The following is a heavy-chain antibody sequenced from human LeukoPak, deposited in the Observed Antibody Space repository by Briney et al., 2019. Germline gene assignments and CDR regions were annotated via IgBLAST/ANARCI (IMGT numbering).Heavy chain of an antibody. D-gene: IGHD4-23*01. Sequence: TGGSLRLSCAASGFTFSNYSMHWVRQAPGKGLEWVSYISSSSSTIYYADSVKGRFTISRDNAKNSLYLQMNSLRAEDTAVYYCASLSLRWSDYWGQGTLVTVSS. V-gene: IGHV3-48*04. J-gene: IGHJ4*02. CDR1: GFTFSNYS. CDR3: ASLSLRWSDY. CDR2: ISSSSSTI.